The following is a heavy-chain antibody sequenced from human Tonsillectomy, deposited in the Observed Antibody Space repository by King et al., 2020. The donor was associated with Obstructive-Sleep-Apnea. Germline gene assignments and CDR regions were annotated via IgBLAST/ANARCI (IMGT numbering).Heavy chain of an antibody. CDR1: GFCFRHYA. CDR3: AREKWGQETPFGMDV. D-gene: IGHD3-16*01. V-gene: IGHV3-30*04. J-gene: IGHJ6*02. Sequence: VPLVPSGGGVVPPGRPLRLSCAVSGFCFRHYALHWVRQAPGPGLEWVAVMSSDGTNKSYADSVKGRFTISRDNSKTTLYLEMNGLRAEDTAVYYCAREKWGQETPFGMDVWGQGTTVTVSS. CDR2: MSSDGTNK.